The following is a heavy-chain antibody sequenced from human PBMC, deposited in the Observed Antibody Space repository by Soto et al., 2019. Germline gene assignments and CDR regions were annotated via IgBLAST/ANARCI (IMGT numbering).Heavy chain of an antibody. CDR1: GGSFSGYY. Sequence: PSETLSLTCAVYGGSFSGYYWSWIRQPPGKGLEWIGEINHSGSTNYNPSLKSRVTISVDKSKNQFSLKLSSVTAADTAVYYCARGRAYFDYWGQGTLVTVSS. V-gene: IGHV4-34*01. CDR2: INHSGST. J-gene: IGHJ4*02. D-gene: IGHD1-26*01. CDR3: ARGRAYFDY.